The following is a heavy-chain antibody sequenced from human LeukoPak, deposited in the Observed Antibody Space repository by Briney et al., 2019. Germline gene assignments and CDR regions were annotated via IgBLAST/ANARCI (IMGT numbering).Heavy chain of an antibody. Sequence: SQTLSLTCTVSGGSISSGSYYWSWIRQPAGKGLEWIGRIYTSGSTNYNPSLKSRVTISVDTSKNQFSLKLSSVTAADTAVYYCARSGSGAFDPWGQGTLVTVSS. CDR1: GGSISSGSYY. CDR2: IYTSGST. J-gene: IGHJ5*02. V-gene: IGHV4-61*02. D-gene: IGHD3-10*01. CDR3: ARSGSGAFDP.